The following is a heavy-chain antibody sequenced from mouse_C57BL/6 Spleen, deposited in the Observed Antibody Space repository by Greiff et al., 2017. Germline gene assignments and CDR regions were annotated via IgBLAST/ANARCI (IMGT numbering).Heavy chain of an antibody. J-gene: IGHJ2*01. V-gene: IGHV1-15*01. CDR3: TAPTRFDY. CDR2: IDPETGGT. Sequence: VKLQESGAELVRPGASVTLSCKASGYTFTDYEMHWVKQTPVHGLEWIGAIDPETGGTAYNQKFKGKAILTADKSSSTAYMELRSLTSEDSAVYYCTAPTRFDYWGQGTTLTVSS. CDR1: GYTFTDYE. D-gene: IGHD3-1*01.